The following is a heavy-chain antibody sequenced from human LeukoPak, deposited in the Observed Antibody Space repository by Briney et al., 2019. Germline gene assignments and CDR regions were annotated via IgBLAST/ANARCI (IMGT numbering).Heavy chain of an antibody. V-gene: IGHV4-59*01. Sequence: SETLSLTCTVSGGSISSYYWSWIRQPPGKGLEWIGYIYYSGSTNYSPSPKSRVTISVDTSKNQFSLKLSSVTAADTAVYYCARGSYGYFDYWGQGTLVTVSS. D-gene: IGHD5-18*01. CDR2: IYYSGST. J-gene: IGHJ4*02. CDR3: ARGSYGYFDY. CDR1: GGSISSYY.